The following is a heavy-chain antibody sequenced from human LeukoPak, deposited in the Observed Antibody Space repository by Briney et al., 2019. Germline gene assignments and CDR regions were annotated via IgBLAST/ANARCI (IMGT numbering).Heavy chain of an antibody. Sequence: PSETLSLTCTVSGGSIGSYYWSWIRQPPGKGLVWIGYIYYSGTTNYNPSLKSRVTISVDTSKNQFSLKLSSVTAADTAVYYCARGVYIAAAQYGYWGQGTLVTVSS. D-gene: IGHD6-13*01. CDR3: ARGVYIAAAQYGY. J-gene: IGHJ4*02. V-gene: IGHV4-59*01. CDR2: IYYSGTT. CDR1: GGSIGSYY.